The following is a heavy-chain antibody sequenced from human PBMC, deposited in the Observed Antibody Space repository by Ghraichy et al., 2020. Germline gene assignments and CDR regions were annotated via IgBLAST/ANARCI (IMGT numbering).Heavy chain of an antibody. V-gene: IGHV1-3*01. CDR3: ARGMDSSSWLFDY. Sequence: ASVKVSCKASGYTFSTYAMHWVRQAPGQRLEWMGWINAGNDNTEYSQKFQGRVTITRDTSASTAYMEVSSLRSEDTAVYYCARGMDSSSWLFDYWGQGTLVTVSS. CDR2: INAGNDNT. J-gene: IGHJ4*02. D-gene: IGHD6-13*01. CDR1: GYTFSTYA.